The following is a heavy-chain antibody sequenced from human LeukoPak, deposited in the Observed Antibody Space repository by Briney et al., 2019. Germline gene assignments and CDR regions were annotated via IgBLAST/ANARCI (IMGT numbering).Heavy chain of an antibody. CDR2: IIPIFGTA. V-gene: IGHV1-69*06. CDR3: ARASIQLWFWEVFDY. J-gene: IGHJ4*02. Sequence: SVKVSCKASGGTFSSYAISWVRQAPGQGLEWMGGIIPIFGTANYAQKFQGRVTITADKSTSTAYMELNSLRSEDTAVYYCARASIQLWFWEVFDYWGQGTLVTVSS. CDR1: GGTFSSYA. D-gene: IGHD5-18*01.